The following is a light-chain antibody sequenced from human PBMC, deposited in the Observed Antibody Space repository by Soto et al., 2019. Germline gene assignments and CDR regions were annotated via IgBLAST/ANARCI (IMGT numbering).Light chain of an antibody. J-gene: IGLJ1*01. CDR2: DVS. Sequence: QSALTQPASVSGSPGQSITISCTGTSSDVGGYKYVSWYQQHPGKAPKLMIYDVSNRPSGVSNRFSGSKSGNTASLTVSGLQAEDEGDYYCSSYTSSSTYVFGTGTKLPS. CDR1: SSDVGGYKY. CDR3: SSYTSSSTYV. V-gene: IGLV2-14*01.